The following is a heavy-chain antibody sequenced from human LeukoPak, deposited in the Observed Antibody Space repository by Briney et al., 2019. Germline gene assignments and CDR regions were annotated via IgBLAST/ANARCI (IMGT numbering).Heavy chain of an antibody. Sequence: ASVKVSCKASGYTFTSYAISWVRQAPGQGLEWMGGIIPIFGTANYAQKFQGRVTITADESTSTAYMELSSLRSEDTAVYYCAQYCSSTSCPLDYWGQGTLVTVSS. D-gene: IGHD2-2*01. CDR2: IIPIFGTA. CDR1: GYTFTSYA. J-gene: IGHJ4*02. V-gene: IGHV1-69*13. CDR3: AQYCSSTSCPLDY.